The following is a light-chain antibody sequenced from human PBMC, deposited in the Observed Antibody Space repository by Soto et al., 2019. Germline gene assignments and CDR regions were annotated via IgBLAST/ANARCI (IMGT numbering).Light chain of an antibody. CDR3: QQYGTSPRT. CDR2: GAS. V-gene: IGKV3-20*01. Sequence: IVLTQSPGTLSLSPWERSTLSCRASQSVSSNNLAWYQQKLGWAPRLLISGASRRATGIPDRFSGSGSGTDFTLTITSLEPEDFAVYYCQQYGTSPRTFGQGTRLEIK. J-gene: IGKJ5*01. CDR1: QSVSSNN.